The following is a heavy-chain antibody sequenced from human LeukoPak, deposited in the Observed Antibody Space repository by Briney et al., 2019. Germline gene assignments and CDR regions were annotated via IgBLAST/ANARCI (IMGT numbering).Heavy chain of an antibody. CDR3: ARGGDSSGYEGRFDP. CDR1: GGSISRSQYY. J-gene: IGHJ5*02. Sequence: SETLSLTCSVSGGSISRSQYYWGWIRQPPEKGLEWIGTIYYSGNTFYNPSLKSRLTISVDTSKNQFSLKLTSVTAADTAVYYCARGGDSSGYEGRFDPWGQGTLVTVSA. D-gene: IGHD3-22*01. CDR2: IYYSGNT. V-gene: IGHV4-39*07.